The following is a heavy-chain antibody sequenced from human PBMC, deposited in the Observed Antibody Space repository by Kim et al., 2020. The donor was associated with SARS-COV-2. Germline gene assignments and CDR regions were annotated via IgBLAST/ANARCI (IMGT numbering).Heavy chain of an antibody. J-gene: IGHJ6*02. CDR2: GST. D-gene: IGHD5-18*01. Sequence: GSTYYADSVKGRFTISRDNSKNTLYLQMSSLRAEDTAVYYCVKDSSRGYNWGQGTTVTVSS. CDR3: VKDSSRGYN. V-gene: IGHV3-64D*09.